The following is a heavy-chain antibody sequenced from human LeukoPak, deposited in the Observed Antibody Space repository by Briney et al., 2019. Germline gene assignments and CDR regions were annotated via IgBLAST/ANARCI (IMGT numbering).Heavy chain of an antibody. CDR1: GYSFTSYW. J-gene: IGHJ4*02. D-gene: IGHD3-22*01. CDR2: IYPGDSDT. CDR3: ARHSYYYDSSGHQPVAAYFDY. Sequence: GESLKISCKGSGYSFTSYWIGWVRQMPGKGLEWMGIIYPGDSDTRYSPSFQGQVTISADKSISTAYLQWSSLKASDTAMYYCARHSYYYDSSGHQPVAAYFDYWGQGTLVTVSS. V-gene: IGHV5-51*01.